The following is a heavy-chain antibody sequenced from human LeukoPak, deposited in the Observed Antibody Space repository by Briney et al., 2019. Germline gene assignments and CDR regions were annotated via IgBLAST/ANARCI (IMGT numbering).Heavy chain of an antibody. CDR2: ISSNGGST. Sequence: GGSLRLSCAASGFTFSSYAMHWVRQAPGKGLEYVSAISSNGGSTYYANSVKGRFTISRDNPKNTLYLQMGSLRAEDMAVYYCARDVGHWGSYDYWGQGTLVTVSS. V-gene: IGHV3-64*01. CDR3: ARDVGHWGSYDY. J-gene: IGHJ4*02. D-gene: IGHD3-16*01. CDR1: GFTFSSYA.